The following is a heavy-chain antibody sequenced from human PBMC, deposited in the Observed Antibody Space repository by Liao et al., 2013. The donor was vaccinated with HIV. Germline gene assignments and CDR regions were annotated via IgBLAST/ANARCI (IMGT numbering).Heavy chain of an antibody. V-gene: IGHV4-34*01. J-gene: IGHJ4*02. D-gene: IGHD3-9*01. CDR3: EVRYFVLLISTPLFIS. CDR1: GGSFSGYY. Sequence: QVHLQQWGAGLLKPSETLSLTCGVFGGSFSGYYWSWIRQPPGKGLEWIGEVDHSGGANYNSSLKNRVTISVDKSKKEFSLHVTSVTAADTAVYYCEVRYFVLLISTPLFISWGQGTLVTVSS. CDR2: VDHSGGA.